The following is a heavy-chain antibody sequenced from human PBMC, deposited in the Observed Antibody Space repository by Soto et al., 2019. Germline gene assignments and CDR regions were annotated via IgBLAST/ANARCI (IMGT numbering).Heavy chain of an antibody. Sequence: EVQLLESGGGLVQPGGSLRLSFAASGFTFSSYAMSWVRQAPGKGLEWVSAISGSGGSTYYADSVKGRFTISRDNSKNTLYLQMNSLRAEATAVYYCAKKMGAVAARAWFDPWGQGTLVTVSS. V-gene: IGHV3-23*01. CDR3: AKKMGAVAARAWFDP. CDR1: GFTFSSYA. D-gene: IGHD6-19*01. CDR2: ISGSGGST. J-gene: IGHJ5*02.